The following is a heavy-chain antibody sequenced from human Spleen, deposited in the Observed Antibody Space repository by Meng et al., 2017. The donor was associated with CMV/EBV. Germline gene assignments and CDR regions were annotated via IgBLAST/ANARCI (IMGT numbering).Heavy chain of an antibody. V-gene: IGHV6-1*01. CDR1: GDSVSSNSVA. CDR2: TYYRSKWYN. CDR3: ARHNGGTYRFDC. J-gene: IGHJ4*02. D-gene: IGHD1-26*01. Sequence: EQPHRAGPGLVKPPQTLSLTCVSSGDSVSSNSVAWACISQSPSRGLEWLGRTYYRSKWYNDYAMFVKSRITISQDTSKNQFSLQLNSVTPEDTAVYYCARHNGGTYRFDCWGQGTLVTVSS.